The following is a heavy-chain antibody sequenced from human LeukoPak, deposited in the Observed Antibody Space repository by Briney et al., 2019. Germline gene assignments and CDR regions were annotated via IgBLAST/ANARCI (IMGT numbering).Heavy chain of an antibody. J-gene: IGHJ4*02. CDR3: ATDQRYALDY. CDR2: IRTSSEGANLA. Sequence: PGGSLRLSCATSGFSFRDYPMNWVRQAPGKGLEWVSNIRTSSEGANLAFYADSVKGRVTFSRDGAKNTLYLHMHSLRDDDTAVYYCATDQRYALDYWGQGILVTVSS. D-gene: IGHD3-9*01. CDR1: GFSFRDYP. V-gene: IGHV3-21*05.